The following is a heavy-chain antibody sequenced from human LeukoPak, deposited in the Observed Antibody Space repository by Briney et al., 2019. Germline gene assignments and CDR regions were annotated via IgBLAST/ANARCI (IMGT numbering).Heavy chain of an antibody. V-gene: IGHV3-7*01. CDR3: VRDRAYFDSSGFYNLDY. J-gene: IGHJ4*02. CDR1: GFTFSDYW. Sequence: HPGGSLRLSCAASGFTFSDYWMSWVRQAPGKGLEWVANIKQDGSEKYYVDSVKGRFTISRDNAKNSLYLQMNSLRAEDTAVYYCVRDRAYFDSSGFYNLDYWGQGTLVTVSS. CDR2: IKQDGSEK. D-gene: IGHD3-22*01.